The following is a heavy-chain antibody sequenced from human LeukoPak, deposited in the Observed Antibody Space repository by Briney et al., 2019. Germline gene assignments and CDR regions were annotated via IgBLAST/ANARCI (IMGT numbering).Heavy chain of an antibody. V-gene: IGHV3-9*01. CDR3: AKTEAPAAIRAGSDY. Sequence: GGSLRLSCAASGFTFDDYAMHWVRQAPGKGLEWVSGISWNSGSIGYADSVKGRFTISRDNAKNSLYLQMNSLRAEDTAVYYCAKTEAPAAIRAGSDYWGQGTLVTVSS. CDR1: GFTFDDYA. CDR2: ISWNSGSI. D-gene: IGHD2-2*02. J-gene: IGHJ4*02.